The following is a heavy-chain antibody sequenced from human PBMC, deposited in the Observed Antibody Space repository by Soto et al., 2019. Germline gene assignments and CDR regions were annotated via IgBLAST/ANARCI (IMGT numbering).Heavy chain of an antibody. V-gene: IGHV3-66*01. CDR3: AREPRYCRGGSCSITGDGYDI. CDR2: ISNRGDT. Sequence: EVQLVVSGGGLVQPGGSLRLSCTASGFIVSDTYVNWVRQAPGKGLEWVSVISNRGDTHYADSVRGRFSLSRDISDNTLHLQMNNLRVEDTAVYYCAREPRYCRGGSCSITGDGYDIWGQGTMVTVSS. J-gene: IGHJ3*02. CDR1: GFIVSDTY. D-gene: IGHD2-15*01.